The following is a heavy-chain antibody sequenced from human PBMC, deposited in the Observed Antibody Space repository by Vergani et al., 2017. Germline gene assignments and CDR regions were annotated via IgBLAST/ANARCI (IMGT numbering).Heavy chain of an antibody. CDR3: ASDGRITGIDY. V-gene: IGHV4-61*02. CDR2: IYVSGIT. D-gene: IGHD1-20*01. Sequence: QVQLQESGPGLVKPSQTLSLTCTVSGASIYNDFYYWHWIRQPAGKGLEWIGRIYVSGITDYNSPLQSRVTISVDTSKNRFSLKLSSVTAADTAVYYCASDGRITGIDYWGQGTLVTVSS. J-gene: IGHJ4*02. CDR1: GASIYNDFYY.